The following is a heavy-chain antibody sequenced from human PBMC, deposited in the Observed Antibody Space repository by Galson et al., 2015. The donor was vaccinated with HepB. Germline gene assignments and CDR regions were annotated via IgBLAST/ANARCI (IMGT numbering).Heavy chain of an antibody. V-gene: IGHV1-69*13. CDR1: GGTFSTFA. CDR2: IIPIFGTR. CDR3: ARGAWFCSTGSCYKTGYDYYYMDV. D-gene: IGHD2-15*01. Sequence: SVKVSCKASGGTFSTFAISWVRQAPGQGLEWVGGIIPIFGTRSYAQEFQDRVTITADGSTNTAYMEMSSLRSDDTAVYYCARGAWFCSTGSCYKTGYDYYYMDVWGMGTTVTVAS. J-gene: IGHJ6*03.